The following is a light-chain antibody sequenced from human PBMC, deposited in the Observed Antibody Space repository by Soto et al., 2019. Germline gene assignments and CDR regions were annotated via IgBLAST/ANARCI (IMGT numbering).Light chain of an antibody. CDR2: TAS. Sequence: DIQMTQSPSTLSASVGDRVTITCRASQSISSWLAWYQQKPGKAPKLLLYTASSLESGVPSRFSGSGSGTEVTLTISSLQPDDFATYDCQQYKSWWTCGQGTKVESK. V-gene: IGKV1-5*03. CDR1: QSISSW. J-gene: IGKJ1*01. CDR3: QQYKSWWT.